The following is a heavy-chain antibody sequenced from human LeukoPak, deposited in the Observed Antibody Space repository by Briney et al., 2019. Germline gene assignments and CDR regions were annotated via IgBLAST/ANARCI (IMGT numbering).Heavy chain of an antibody. CDR2: MNPNSGNT. CDR3: ATERRWPQSDAFDI. Sequence: GASVKVSCKASGYTFTSYDINWVRQATGQGLEWMGWMNPNSGNTGYAQKFQGRVTMTRNTSISTAYMELSSLRSEDTAVYYCATERRWPQSDAFDIWGQGTMVTVSS. V-gene: IGHV1-8*01. D-gene: IGHD5-24*01. J-gene: IGHJ3*02. CDR1: GYTFTSYD.